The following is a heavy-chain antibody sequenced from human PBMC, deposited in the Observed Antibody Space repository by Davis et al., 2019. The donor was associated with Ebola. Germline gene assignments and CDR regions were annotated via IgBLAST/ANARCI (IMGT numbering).Heavy chain of an antibody. D-gene: IGHD3-10*01. J-gene: IGHJ6*02. CDR1: LGTFSSYA. V-gene: IGHV1-69*06. Sequence: SVNVSCKASLGTFSSYAISWVRQPPGQGLEWMGGIIPIFGTANYAQKFQGRVTITADKSTSTAYMELSSLRSEDTAVYYCARGHFRFREFNKIYGMDVWGQGTTVTVSS. CDR3: ARGHFRFREFNKIYGMDV. CDR2: IIPIFGTA.